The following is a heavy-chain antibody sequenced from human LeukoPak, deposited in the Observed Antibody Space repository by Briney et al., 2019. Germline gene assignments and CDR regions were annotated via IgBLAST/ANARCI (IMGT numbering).Heavy chain of an antibody. CDR1: GGTFSSYA. CDR3: ARGDTAMVTDEYYFDY. Sequence: SVKVSCKASGGTFSSYAISWVRQAPGQGLEWMGGIIPIFGTANYAQKFQGRVTITADKSTSTAYMELSSVRSEDTGVYYCARGDTAMVTDEYYFDYWGQGTLVTVPS. V-gene: IGHV1-69*06. J-gene: IGHJ4*02. CDR2: IIPIFGTA. D-gene: IGHD5-18*01.